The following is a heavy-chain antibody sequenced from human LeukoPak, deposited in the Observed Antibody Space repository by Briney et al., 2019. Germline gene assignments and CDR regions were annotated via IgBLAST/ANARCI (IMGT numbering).Heavy chain of an antibody. J-gene: IGHJ4*02. CDR3: ARGVTIVGATADY. Sequence: GGSLRLSCAASGFTFSSYSMNWVRQAPGKGLEWVSYISSSSSTIYYADSVKGRFTISRDNAKNSLYLQMNSLRAEDTAVYYCARGVTIVGATADYWGQGTLVTVSS. CDR1: GFTFSSYS. V-gene: IGHV3-48*04. D-gene: IGHD1-26*01. CDR2: ISSSSSTI.